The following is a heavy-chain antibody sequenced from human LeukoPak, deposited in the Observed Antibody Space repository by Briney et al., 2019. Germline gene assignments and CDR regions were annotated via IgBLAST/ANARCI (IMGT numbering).Heavy chain of an antibody. CDR3: ARTAAVDNWFDP. CDR1: GYTFTSYD. D-gene: IGHD6-13*01. J-gene: IGHJ5*02. CDR2: ISAYNGNT. Sequence: GASVKVSCKASGYTFTSYDINWVRQAPGQGLGWMGWISAYNGNTNYAQKLQGRVTMTTDTSTSTAYMELRSLRSDDTAVYYCARTAAVDNWFDPWGQGTLVTVSS. V-gene: IGHV1-18*01.